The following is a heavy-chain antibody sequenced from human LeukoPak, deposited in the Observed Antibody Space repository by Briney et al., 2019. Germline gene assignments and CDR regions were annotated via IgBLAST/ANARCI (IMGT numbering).Heavy chain of an antibody. CDR1: GFTFSSYG. Sequence: GGSLRLSCAASGFTFSSYGMHWVRQTPGKGLEWVAVISHDGSNAYYADSVKGRFTISRDNSKNTLYLQMSSLRAEDTAVYYCAKTHYYDSSGVPGDYWGQGTLVTVSS. J-gene: IGHJ4*02. CDR2: ISHDGSNA. D-gene: IGHD3-22*01. V-gene: IGHV3-30*18. CDR3: AKTHYYDSSGVPGDY.